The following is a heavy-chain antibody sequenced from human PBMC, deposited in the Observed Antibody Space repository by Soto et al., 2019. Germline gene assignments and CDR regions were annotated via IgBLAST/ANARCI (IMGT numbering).Heavy chain of an antibody. CDR2: IGTAGDT. V-gene: IGHV3-13*01. D-gene: IGHD6-13*01. CDR3: ARFLGYSSSGYGAFDI. Sequence: GGSLRLSCPPSGFTFSSYAMHWVRQATGKGLEWVSAIGTAGDTYYPGAGKGRFTISRENAKYSLYLQMNSLRAEDTAVYYCARFLGYSSSGYGAFDIW. CDR1: GFTFSSYA. J-gene: IGHJ3*02.